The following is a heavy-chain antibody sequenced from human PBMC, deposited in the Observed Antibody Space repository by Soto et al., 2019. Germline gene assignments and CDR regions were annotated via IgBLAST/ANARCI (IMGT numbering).Heavy chain of an antibody. CDR2: IYSGGST. CDR1: GFTVSSNY. J-gene: IGHJ3*02. Sequence: GGSLRLSCASSGFTVSSNYMSLVRQAPGKGLEWVSVIYSGGSTYYADSVKGRFTISRDNSKNTLYLQMNSLRAEDTAVYYCARGYCTNGVCYVSDAFDIWGQGTMVTVSS. V-gene: IGHV3-66*01. CDR3: ARGYCTNGVCYVSDAFDI. D-gene: IGHD2-8*01.